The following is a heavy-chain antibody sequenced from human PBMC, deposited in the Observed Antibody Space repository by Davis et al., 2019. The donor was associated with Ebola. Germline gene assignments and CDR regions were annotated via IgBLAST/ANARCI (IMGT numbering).Heavy chain of an antibody. CDR3: AREDASSTSADY. CDR2: VYDSETT. Sequence: GSLRLSCSVSGGSISSYYWSWIRQPPGKGLEWIGDVYDSETTNYNPSLNSRVTMSVDTTNNQFFLKLSSVTAADTAVYYCAREDASSTSADYWGQGILVTVSS. D-gene: IGHD2-15*01. CDR1: GGSISSYY. J-gene: IGHJ4*02. V-gene: IGHV4-59*01.